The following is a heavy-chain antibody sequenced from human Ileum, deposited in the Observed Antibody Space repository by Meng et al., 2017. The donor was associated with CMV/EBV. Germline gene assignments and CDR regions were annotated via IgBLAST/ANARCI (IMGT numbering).Heavy chain of an antibody. CDR2: ISSSGSTI. J-gene: IGHJ6*02. D-gene: IGHD6-19*01. V-gene: IGHV3-48*03. CDR3: ASGIAVAGYYYYYGMDV. CDR1: GFTFSSYE. Sequence: GGSLRLSCAASGFTFSSYEMNWVRQAPGKGLEWVSYISSSGSTIYYADSVKGRFTISRDNAKNSLYLRMNSLRAEDTAVYYCASGIAVAGYYYYYGMDVWGQGTTVTVSS.